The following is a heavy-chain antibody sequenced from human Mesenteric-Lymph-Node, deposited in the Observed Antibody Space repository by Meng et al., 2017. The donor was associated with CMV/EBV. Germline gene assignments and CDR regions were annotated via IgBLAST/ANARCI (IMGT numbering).Heavy chain of an antibody. CDR2: ISGSGAST. Sequence: GGSLRPSCAASGSTFSDYALSWVRQAPGRGLEWVSTISGSGASTYYADSVQGRFFVSRINSENTPHLQMTSLSAGDTAVYYCARTPDLGECGHASCSRIDYWGQGTLVTVSS. J-gene: IGHJ4*02. CDR1: GSTFSDYA. CDR3: ARTPDLGECGHASCSRIDY. V-gene: IGHV3-23*01. D-gene: IGHD2-21*01.